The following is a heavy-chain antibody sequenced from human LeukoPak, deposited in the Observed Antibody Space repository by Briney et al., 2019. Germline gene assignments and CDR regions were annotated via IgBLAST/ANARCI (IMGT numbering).Heavy chain of an antibody. D-gene: IGHD6-19*01. CDR2: ISGSLSDT. V-gene: IGHV3-23*01. J-gene: IGHJ4*02. CDR1: GFTFSSYA. Sequence: GGSLRLSCAASGFTFSSYAMSWVRQAPGKGLEWVSVISGSLSDTYYADSVRGRFTISRDNSKNSLYLQMNSLRAEDAAVYYCAKLIIPLGGRYFDYWGQGTLVTVSP. CDR3: AKLIIPLGGRYFDY.